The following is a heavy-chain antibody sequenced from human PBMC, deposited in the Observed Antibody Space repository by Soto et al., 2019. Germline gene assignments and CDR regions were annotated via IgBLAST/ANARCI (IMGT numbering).Heavy chain of an antibody. CDR1: GDFISNNY. Sequence: SETLSLTCTVSGDFISNNYWNWIRQPPGKGLEWIGYIYYSGATRYNPSLKSRVTMSVDTSKNQFSLKLTSVTAADTAVYYCARSVFPWGQGTLVTVSS. J-gene: IGHJ5*02. CDR3: ARSVFP. CDR2: IYYSGAT. V-gene: IGHV4-59*12.